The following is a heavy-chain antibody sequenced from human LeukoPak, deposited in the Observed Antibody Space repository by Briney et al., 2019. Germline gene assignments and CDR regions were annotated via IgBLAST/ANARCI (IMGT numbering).Heavy chain of an antibody. CDR3: ARLGDIMITFGGVIDPDY. D-gene: IGHD3-16*02. CDR1: GGSSSSYY. CDR2: IYYSGST. V-gene: IGHV4-59*12. J-gene: IGHJ4*02. Sequence: SETLSLTCTVSGGSSSSYYWSWIRQPPGKGLEWIGYIYYSGSTYYNPSLKSRVTLSVDTSKNQFSLKLSSVTAADTAVYYCARLGDIMITFGGVIDPDYWGQGTLVTVSS.